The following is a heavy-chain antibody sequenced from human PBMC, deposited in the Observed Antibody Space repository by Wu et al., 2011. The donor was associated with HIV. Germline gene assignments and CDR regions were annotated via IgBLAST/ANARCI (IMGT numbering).Heavy chain of an antibody. J-gene: IGHJ6*03. D-gene: IGHD2-15*01. CDR2: MNPNSGNT. V-gene: IGHV1-8*03. CDR3: ARSGEAAEYYYYYMNV. Sequence: QVQLVQSGAEVKKPGASVKVSCKASGYTFTRYDINWVRQATGQGLEWMGWMNPNSGNTGYAQKFQDRVTITRDTSISTAYMELSSLRSEDTAVYYCARSGEAAEYYYYYMNVWGTGTTVTVSS. CDR1: GYTFTRYD.